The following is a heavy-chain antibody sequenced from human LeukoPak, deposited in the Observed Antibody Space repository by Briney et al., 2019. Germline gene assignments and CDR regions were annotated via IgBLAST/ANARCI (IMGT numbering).Heavy chain of an antibody. J-gene: IGHJ5*02. CDR2: IYYSGST. Sequence: SETLSLTCTVSGGSIGSYYWSWIRQPPGKGLEWIGYIYYSGSTNYNPSLKSRVTISVDTSKNQFSLKLSSVTAADTAVYYCARGRQNIVATRRGNWFDPWGQGTLVTVSS. D-gene: IGHD5-12*01. CDR1: GGSIGSYY. CDR3: ARGRQNIVATRRGNWFDP. V-gene: IGHV4-59*12.